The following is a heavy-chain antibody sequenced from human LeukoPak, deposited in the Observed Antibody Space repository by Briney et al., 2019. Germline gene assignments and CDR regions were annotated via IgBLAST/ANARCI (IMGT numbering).Heavy chain of an antibody. Sequence: GGSLRLSCVASGFTFSMYRMHWVRQAPGKGLVWVSRIKSDGSITNYADSVKGRFTISRDNAKNTLYLQMNSLRAEDTAVYYCARQGTSADFDYWGQGTLVTVSS. V-gene: IGHV3-74*01. D-gene: IGHD6-25*01. J-gene: IGHJ4*02. CDR1: GFTFSMYR. CDR2: IKSDGSIT. CDR3: ARQGTSADFDY.